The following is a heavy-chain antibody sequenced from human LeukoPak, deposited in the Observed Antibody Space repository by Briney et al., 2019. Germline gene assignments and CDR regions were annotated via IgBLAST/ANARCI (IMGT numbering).Heavy chain of an antibody. V-gene: IGHV4-59*01. CDR1: GGSISSYH. CDR3: AGASLYYDSSGQRTFDI. Sequence: SETLSLTCTVSGGSISSYHWNWIRQPPGKGLEWIGYIYYSGSTNYNPSLKSRVTISLDMSKNQFSLKLSSVTAADTAVYYCAGASLYYDSSGQRTFDIWGQGTMVTVSS. CDR2: IYYSGST. D-gene: IGHD3-22*01. J-gene: IGHJ3*02.